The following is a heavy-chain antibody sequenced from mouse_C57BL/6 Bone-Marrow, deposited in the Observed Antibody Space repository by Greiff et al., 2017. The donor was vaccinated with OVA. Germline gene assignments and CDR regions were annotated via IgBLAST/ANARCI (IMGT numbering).Heavy chain of an antibody. J-gene: IGHJ4*01. CDR2: ISNGGGST. D-gene: IGHD1-1*01. CDR3: ARPTITTVVATGAMDY. CDR1: GFTFSDYY. Sequence: EVQLKESGGGLVQPGGSLKLSCAASGFTFSDYYMYWVRQTPEKRLEWVAYISNGGGSTYYPDTVKGRFTISRDNAKNTLYLQMSRLKSEDTAMYYCARPTITTVVATGAMDYWGQGTSVTVSS. V-gene: IGHV5-12*01.